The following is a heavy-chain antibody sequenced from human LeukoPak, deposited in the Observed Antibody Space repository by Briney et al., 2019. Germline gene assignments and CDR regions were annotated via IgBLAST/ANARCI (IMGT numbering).Heavy chain of an antibody. J-gene: IGHJ3*02. Sequence: SETLSLTCTVSGGSISSYYWSWIRQPPGKGLEWIGSIYYSGSTCYNPSLKSRVTISVDTSKNQFSLRLSSVTAADTAVYYCARDFHRYCYDCGDYYTTFDIWGQGTMVTVSS. CDR2: IYYSGST. V-gene: IGHV4-39*07. D-gene: IGHD3-22*01. CDR3: ARDFHRYCYDCGDYYTTFDI. CDR1: GGSISSYY.